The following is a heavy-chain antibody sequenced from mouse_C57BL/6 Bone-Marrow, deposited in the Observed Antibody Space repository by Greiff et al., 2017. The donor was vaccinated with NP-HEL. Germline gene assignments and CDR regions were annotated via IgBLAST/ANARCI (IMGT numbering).Heavy chain of an antibody. Sequence: EVQLVESGPGLVKPSQSLSLTCSVTGYSITSGYYWNWIRQFPGNKLEWMGYISYDGSNNYNPSLKNRISITRDTSNNQFFLKLNSVTTEYTATYYCARGKDYAMDYWGQGTSVTVSS. J-gene: IGHJ4*01. CDR2: ISYDGSN. CDR3: ARGKDYAMDY. V-gene: IGHV3-6*01. CDR1: GYSITSGYY.